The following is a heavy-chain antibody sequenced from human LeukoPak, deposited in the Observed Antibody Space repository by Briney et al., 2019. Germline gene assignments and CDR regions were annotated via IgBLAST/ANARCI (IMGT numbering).Heavy chain of an antibody. V-gene: IGHV4-30-4*01. CDR1: GGSISSGDYY. CDR3: ARGASIRYYYYYYGMDV. J-gene: IGHJ6*02. CDR2: IYYSGST. Sequence: PSETLSLTCTVSGGSISSGDYYWSWIRQPPGKGLEWIGYIYYSGSTYYIPSLKSRVTISVDTSKNQFSLKLSSVTAADTAVYYCARGASIRYYYYYYGMDVWGQGTTVTVSS.